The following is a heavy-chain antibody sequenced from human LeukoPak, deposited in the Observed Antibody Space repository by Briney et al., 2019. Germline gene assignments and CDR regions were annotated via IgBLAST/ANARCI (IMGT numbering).Heavy chain of an antibody. J-gene: IGHJ2*01. Sequence: PGGSLRLSCAASEFSVGSNYMTWVRQAPGKGLEWVSLIYSGGSTYYADSVKGRFTISRDNSKNTLYLQMNSLRAEDTAVYYCAKPRYYYGSGIAGSFDLWGRGTLVTVSS. D-gene: IGHD3-10*01. V-gene: IGHV3-66*04. CDR3: AKPRYYYGSGIAGSFDL. CDR2: IYSGGST. CDR1: EFSVGSNY.